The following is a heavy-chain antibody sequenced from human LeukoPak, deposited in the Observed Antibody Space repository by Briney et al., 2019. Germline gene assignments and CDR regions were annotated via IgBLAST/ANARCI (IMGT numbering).Heavy chain of an antibody. CDR1: GFTFSSYS. V-gene: IGHV3-21*01. D-gene: IGHD1-26*01. Sequence: MTGGSLRLSCAASGFTFSSYSMNWVRQAPGKGLEWVSSISSSSSYIYYADSVKGRFTISRDNAKNSLYLQMNSLRAEDTAVYYCARAKATRVGATTRGAFDIWGQGTMVTVSS. CDR3: ARAKATRVGATTRGAFDI. J-gene: IGHJ3*02. CDR2: ISSSSSYI.